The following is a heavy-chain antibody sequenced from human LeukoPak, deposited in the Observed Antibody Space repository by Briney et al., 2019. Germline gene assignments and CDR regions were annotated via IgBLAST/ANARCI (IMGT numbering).Heavy chain of an antibody. CDR3: ARVKGGSSTCFDY. D-gene: IGHD2-2*01. V-gene: IGHV4-59*01. Sequence: SETLSLTCTVSGGSISSDYWSWIRQPPGKGLEWIGYFFYSGSTIYNPSLKSRVTISVDMSKNQFSLKLNSVIAADTAVYYCARVKGGSSTCFDYWGQGALVTVSS. CDR2: FFYSGST. J-gene: IGHJ4*02. CDR1: GGSISSDY.